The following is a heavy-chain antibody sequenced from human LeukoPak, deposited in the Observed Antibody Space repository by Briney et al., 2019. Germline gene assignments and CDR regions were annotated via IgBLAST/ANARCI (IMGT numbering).Heavy chain of an antibody. CDR3: AREPIVVGPKGYFDY. Sequence: ASVKVSCKASGGTFSSYAISWVRQAPGQGLEWMGGIIPIFGTANYAKKFQGRVTITTDESTSTAYMELSSLRSEDTAVYYCAREPIVVGPKGYFDYWGQGTLVTVSS. V-gene: IGHV1-69*05. CDR2: IIPIFGTA. J-gene: IGHJ4*02. CDR1: GGTFSSYA. D-gene: IGHD3-22*01.